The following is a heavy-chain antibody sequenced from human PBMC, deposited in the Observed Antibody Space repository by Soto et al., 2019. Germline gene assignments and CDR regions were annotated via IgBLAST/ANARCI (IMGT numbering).Heavy chain of an antibody. V-gene: IGHV4-4*02. CDR3: AREGTGPLTGRAFDY. D-gene: IGHD3-9*01. CDR2: IYHSGST. J-gene: IGHJ4*02. Sequence: PSETLSLTCAVSGGSISSSNWWSWVRQPPGKGLEWIGEIYHSGSTNYNPSLKSRVTISVDKSKNQFSLKLSSVTAADTAVYYCAREGTGPLTGRAFDYWGQVTRVTVS. CDR1: GGSISSSNW.